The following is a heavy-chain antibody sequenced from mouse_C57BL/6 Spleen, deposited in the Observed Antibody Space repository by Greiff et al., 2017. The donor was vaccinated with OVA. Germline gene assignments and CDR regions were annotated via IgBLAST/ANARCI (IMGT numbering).Heavy chain of an antibody. CDR3: ARRPIYYGNWYFDV. CDR1: GFTFSSYA. D-gene: IGHD2-1*01. J-gene: IGHJ1*03. Sequence: EVKLMESGGGLVKPGGSLKLSCAASGFTFSSYAMSWVRQTPEKRLEWVATISDGGSYTYYPDNVKGRFTISRDNAKNNLYLQMSHLKSEDTAMYYCARRPIYYGNWYFDVWGTGTTVTVSS. V-gene: IGHV5-4*03. CDR2: ISDGGSYT.